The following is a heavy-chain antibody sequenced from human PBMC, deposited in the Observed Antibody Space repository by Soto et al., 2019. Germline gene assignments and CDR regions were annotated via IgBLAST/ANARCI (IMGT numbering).Heavy chain of an antibody. J-gene: IGHJ1*01. V-gene: IGHV3-9*01. CDR2: ISWNSRSI. CDR3: AKTRSGYYYLVDFHH. D-gene: IGHD5-12*01. Sequence: GGSLRLSCAASGFTFDDYAMHWVRQAPGKGLEWVSGISWNSRSIGYADSVKGRFTISRDNAKSSLYLQMNSLRTEDTALYYCAKTRSGYYYLVDFHHWGQGTLVTVSS. CDR1: GFTFDDYA.